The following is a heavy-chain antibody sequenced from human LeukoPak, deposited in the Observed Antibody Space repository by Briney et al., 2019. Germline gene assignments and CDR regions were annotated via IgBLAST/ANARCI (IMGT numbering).Heavy chain of an antibody. CDR1: GGSISSYY. V-gene: IGHV4-59*01. CDR3: ARAREYQLLYFDY. Sequence: SETLSLTCTVSGGSISSYYWSWVRQPPGKGLEWIGYIYYSGSTNYNPFLKSRVTISVDTSKNQFSLKLSSVTAADTAVYYCARAREYQLLYFDYWGQGTLVTVSS. J-gene: IGHJ4*02. D-gene: IGHD2-2*01. CDR2: IYYSGST.